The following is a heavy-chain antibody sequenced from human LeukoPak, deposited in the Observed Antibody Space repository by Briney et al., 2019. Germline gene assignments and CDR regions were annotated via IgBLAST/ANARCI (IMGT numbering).Heavy chain of an antibody. D-gene: IGHD3-10*01. J-gene: IGHJ4*02. Sequence: GGSLRLSCAASGFTFSSYGMHWVRQAPGKGLEWVAVISYDGSNKYYADSVKGRFTISRDNSKNTLYLQMNSLRAEDTAVYYCAKDRNSNYGSGSYLDHWGQGTLVTVSS. V-gene: IGHV3-30*18. CDR3: AKDRNSNYGSGSYLDH. CDR1: GFTFSSYG. CDR2: ISYDGSNK.